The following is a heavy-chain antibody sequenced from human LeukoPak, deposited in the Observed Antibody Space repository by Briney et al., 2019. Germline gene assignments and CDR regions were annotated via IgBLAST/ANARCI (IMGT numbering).Heavy chain of an antibody. Sequence: GGSLRLSCAASGFTFSTYAMTWVRQAPGKGLEWVSSISSSGGNTYYADSMKGQFTISRDNSKNTLYLQLNSLRVEDTAVYYCAKTYYYDTSGYYSFPNWGQGTQVTVSS. CDR3: AKTYYYDTSGYYSFPN. J-gene: IGHJ4*02. D-gene: IGHD3-22*01. CDR2: ISSSGGNT. V-gene: IGHV3-23*01. CDR1: GFTFSTYA.